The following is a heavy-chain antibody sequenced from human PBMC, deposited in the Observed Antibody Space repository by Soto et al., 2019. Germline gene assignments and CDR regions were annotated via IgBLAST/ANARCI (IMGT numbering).Heavy chain of an antibody. CDR2: IYWDTDK. CDR1: GFSLSTNGVG. Sequence: QITLKDSGPTLVKPTQTLTLTCTFSGFSLSTNGVGVGWIRQPPGKALEWLALIYWDTDKRDSPYLKRRLTIATDTPKNQVVLTMTNMDPVDTATYYCGHRLGGRRFDYWGQGSLLTVSS. J-gene: IGHJ4*02. D-gene: IGHD3-16*01. V-gene: IGHV2-5*02. CDR3: GHRLGGRRFDY.